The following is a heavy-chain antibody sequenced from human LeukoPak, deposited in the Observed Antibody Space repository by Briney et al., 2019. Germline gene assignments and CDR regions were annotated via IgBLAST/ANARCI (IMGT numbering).Heavy chain of an antibody. D-gene: IGHD3-3*01. CDR1: GYTFTGYY. CDR3: ASSRFLEWLIDY. J-gene: IGHJ4*02. Sequence: ASVKVSCKASGYTFTGYYMHWVRQAPGQGLEWMGWINPNSGGTSYAQKFQGRVTMTRDTSISTAYMELSRLRSDDTAVYYCASSRFLEWLIDYWGQGTLVTVSP. CDR2: INPNSGGT. V-gene: IGHV1-2*02.